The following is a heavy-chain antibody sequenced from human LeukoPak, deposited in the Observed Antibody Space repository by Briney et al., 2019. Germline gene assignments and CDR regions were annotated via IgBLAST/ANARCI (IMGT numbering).Heavy chain of an antibody. V-gene: IGHV3-7*01. CDR1: GFTFSSYW. Sequence: PGGSLRLSCAASGFTFSSYWMNWVRQDPGKGLEWVANIKQDGNEKHYEDSVKGRFSISRDNAKNSLYLQMDSLRAEDTAVYYCAKEGAYPIITYDSWGQGALVTVSS. CDR3: AKEGAYPIITYDS. D-gene: IGHD3-10*01. J-gene: IGHJ5*01. CDR2: IKQDGNEK.